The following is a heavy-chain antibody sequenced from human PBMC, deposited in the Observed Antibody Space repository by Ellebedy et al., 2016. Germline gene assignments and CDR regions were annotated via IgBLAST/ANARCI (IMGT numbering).Heavy chain of an antibody. D-gene: IGHD2-2*01. J-gene: IGHJ6*02. Sequence: GESLKISXAVSGFTFSSYAMSWVRQAPGKGLEWVSAISGSGGSTYYADSVKGRFTISRDNSKNTLYLQMNSLRAEDTAVYYCAKDKCSSTSCYGENYYYYGMDVWGQGTTVTVSS. CDR3: AKDKCSSTSCYGENYYYYGMDV. V-gene: IGHV3-23*01. CDR2: ISGSGGST. CDR1: GFTFSSYA.